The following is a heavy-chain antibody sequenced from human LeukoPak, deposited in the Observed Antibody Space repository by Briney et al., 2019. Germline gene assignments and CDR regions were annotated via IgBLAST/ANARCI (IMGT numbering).Heavy chain of an antibody. CDR3: TRELEYRGSPDDAFDI. CDR2: INRDGSGT. Sequence: PGGSLRLSCAASGFTFSNYWMHWVRQAPGKGLVWVSRINRDGSGTSYADSVKGRFTISRDNAKNTLSLQMNSLRAEDTAVYYCTRELEYRGSPDDAFDIWGQGTMVTVSS. V-gene: IGHV3-74*01. CDR1: GFTFSNYW. J-gene: IGHJ3*02. D-gene: IGHD1-26*01.